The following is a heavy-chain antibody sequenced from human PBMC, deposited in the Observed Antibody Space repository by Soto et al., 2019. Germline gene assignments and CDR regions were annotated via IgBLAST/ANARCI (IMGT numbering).Heavy chain of an antibody. J-gene: IGHJ4*02. CDR3: ARHLEANDYIWGSYPHYFDC. CDR2: IYYSGST. Sequence: SETLSLTCTVSGGSISSYYWSWIRQPPGKGLEWIGYIYYSGSTNYNPSLKSRVTISVDTSKNQFSLKLSSVTAADTAVYYCARHLEANDYIWGSYPHYFDCWGQGTLVTVSS. CDR1: GGSISSYY. D-gene: IGHD3-16*02. V-gene: IGHV4-59*08.